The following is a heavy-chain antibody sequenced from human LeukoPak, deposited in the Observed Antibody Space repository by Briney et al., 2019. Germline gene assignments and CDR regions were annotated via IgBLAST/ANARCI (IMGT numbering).Heavy chain of an antibody. CDR3: ASGIAVAGTVGDAFDI. J-gene: IGHJ3*02. D-gene: IGHD6-19*01. CDR1: GFTFSSYG. Sequence: GGSLRLSCAASGFTFSSYGMHWVRQAPGKGLEWVAVIWYDGSNKYYADSVKGRFTISRDNSKNTLYLQMNSLRAEDTAVYYCASGIAVAGTVGDAFDIWGQGTMVTVSS. V-gene: IGHV3-33*01. CDR2: IWYDGSNK.